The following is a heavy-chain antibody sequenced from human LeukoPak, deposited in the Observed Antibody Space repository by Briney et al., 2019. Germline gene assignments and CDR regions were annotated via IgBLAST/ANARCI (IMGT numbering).Heavy chain of an antibody. D-gene: IGHD3-3*01. CDR1: GFTFSSYA. CDR3: AKSKGLWSGYYWDIDY. CDR2: ISYDGSNK. J-gene: IGHJ4*02. V-gene: IGHV3-30*18. Sequence: GGSLRLSCAASGFTFSSYAMHWVRQAPGKGLEWVAVISYDGSNKYYADSVKGRFTISRDNSKNTLYLQMNSLRAEDTAVYYCAKSKGLWSGYYWDIDYWGQGTLVTVSS.